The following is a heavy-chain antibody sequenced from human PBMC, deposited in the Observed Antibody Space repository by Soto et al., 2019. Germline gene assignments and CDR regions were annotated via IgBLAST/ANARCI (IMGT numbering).Heavy chain of an antibody. CDR3: ARDWGTYDSSGYYHRRYNWFDP. V-gene: IGHV4-30-4*01. J-gene: IGHJ5*02. Sequence: SETLSLTCTVSGGSISSGDYYWSWIRQPPGKGLEWIGYIYYSGSTFYNPSLKNRVTISLDTSKIQFSLKLSSVTASDTAVYYCARDWGTYDSSGYYHRRYNWFDPWGQGTLVTVSS. CDR2: IYYSGST. CDR1: GGSISSGDYY. D-gene: IGHD3-22*01.